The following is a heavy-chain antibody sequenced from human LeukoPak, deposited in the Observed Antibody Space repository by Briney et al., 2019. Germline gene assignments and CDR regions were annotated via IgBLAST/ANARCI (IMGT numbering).Heavy chain of an antibody. J-gene: IGHJ4*02. CDR2: ISSSSSTI. CDR1: GFTFSSYS. D-gene: IGHD4-17*01. V-gene: IGHV3-48*01. CDR3: ARDHDYGDYVCGY. Sequence: GGSLRLSCAASGFTFSSYSMNWVRQAPGEGLEWVSYISSSSSTIYYADSVKGRFTISRDNAKNSLYLQMNSLRAEDTAVYYCARDHDYGDYVCGYWGQGTLVTVSS.